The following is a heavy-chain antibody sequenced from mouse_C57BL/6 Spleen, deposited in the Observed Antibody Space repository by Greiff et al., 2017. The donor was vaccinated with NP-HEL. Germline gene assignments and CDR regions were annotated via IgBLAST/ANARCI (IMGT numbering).Heavy chain of an antibody. CDR1: GYAFSSSW. V-gene: IGHV1-82*01. Sequence: VQLKESGPELVKPGASVKISCKASGYAFSSSWMNWVKQRPGKGLEWIGRIYPGDGDTNYNGKFKGKATLTADKSSSTAYMQLSSLTSEDTAVYFSTRRDSKVWYFDVWGTGTAVTVSS. J-gene: IGHJ1*03. D-gene: IGHD2-5*01. CDR3: TRRDSKVWYFDV. CDR2: IYPGDGDT.